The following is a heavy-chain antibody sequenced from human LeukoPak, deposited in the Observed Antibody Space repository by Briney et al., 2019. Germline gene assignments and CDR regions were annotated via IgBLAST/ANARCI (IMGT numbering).Heavy chain of an antibody. D-gene: IGHD3-22*01. V-gene: IGHV3-53*01. CDR3: ARGLYDDNGGF. J-gene: IGHJ3*01. Sequence: PGGSLRLSCAASGFTVSNNYMSWVRQAPGRGLEWVSVIYSSGTIYYADSVKGRFIISRDNSKNTLFLQMNSLRADDTAVYYCARGLYDDNGGFWGQGTMVTVSS. CDR1: GFTVSNNY. CDR2: IYSSGTI.